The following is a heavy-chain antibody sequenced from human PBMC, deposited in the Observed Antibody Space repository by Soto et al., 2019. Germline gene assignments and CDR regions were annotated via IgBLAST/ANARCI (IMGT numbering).Heavy chain of an antibody. Sequence: QVQLQESGPGLVKPSGTLSLTCAVSGGSISSSNWWSWVRQPPGKGLEWIGEIYHSGSTNYNPSLTSRVTISVDKSKNQFSLKLSSVTAADTGVYYCARVVGSYYYGMDVWGQGTKVTVSS. V-gene: IGHV4-4*02. CDR1: GGSISSSNW. J-gene: IGHJ6*02. CDR2: IYHSGST. D-gene: IGHD2-2*01. CDR3: ARVVGSYYYGMDV.